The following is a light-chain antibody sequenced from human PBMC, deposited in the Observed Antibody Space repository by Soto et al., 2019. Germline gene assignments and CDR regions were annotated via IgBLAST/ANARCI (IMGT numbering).Light chain of an antibody. J-gene: IGKJ1*01. V-gene: IGKV1-9*01. CDR2: GAS. CDR3: QQYNSYWT. CDR1: QDISKY. Sequence: IQLTQSPSSMSASVVDRVTITCRASQDISKYLAWYHKKPGKGPTLLIYGASCLQSGVPSRFSGSGSGTEFTLTISSLQPDDFATYYCQQYNSYWTLGQGTKV.